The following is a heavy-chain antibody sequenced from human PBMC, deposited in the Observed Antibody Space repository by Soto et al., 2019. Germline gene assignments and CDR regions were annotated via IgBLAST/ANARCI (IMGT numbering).Heavy chain of an antibody. CDR1: GGIFNSYG. J-gene: IGHJ4*02. V-gene: IGHV1-69*11. D-gene: IGHD3-10*01. CDR3: AKIRGGVYTT. Sequence: QVHLVQSGAEVKKPGSSVKVSCNPSGGIFNSYGISWVRQGPGQGLQWMGGINPLLGSTNYAEKFQGRLTITADDSRRTVYMELTNLRPEDTAKYFCAKIRGGVYTTGGPATLVTVSS. CDR2: INPLLGST.